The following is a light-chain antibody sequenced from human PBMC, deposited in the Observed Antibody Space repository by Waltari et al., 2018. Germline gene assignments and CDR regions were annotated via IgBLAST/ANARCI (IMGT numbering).Light chain of an antibody. J-gene: IGKJ2*01. CDR3: QQYNNWPQT. CDR1: QSVSSN. Sequence: EIVMTQSPATLSVSSGERATISCRASQSVSSNLAWYQQKPGQAPRLLIYGASTRATGIPARFSGSGSGTEFTLTISSLQSEDFAVYYCQQYNNWPQTFGQGTKLEIK. CDR2: GAS. V-gene: IGKV3D-15*01.